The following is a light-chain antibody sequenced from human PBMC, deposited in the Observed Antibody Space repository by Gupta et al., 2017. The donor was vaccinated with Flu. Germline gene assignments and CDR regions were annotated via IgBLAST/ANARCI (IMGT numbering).Light chain of an antibody. V-gene: IGLV2-14*01. Sequence: SIAISCTGTSNDVGAYNYVSWYQHHPGKAPKLMRYEVTNRPSGVSDRGSGSKSGNTASLTISGLQADDEAHYYCNSYTSSNTWVFGGGTKLTVL. CDR1: SNDVGAYNY. CDR3: NSYTSSNTWV. J-gene: IGLJ3*02. CDR2: EVT.